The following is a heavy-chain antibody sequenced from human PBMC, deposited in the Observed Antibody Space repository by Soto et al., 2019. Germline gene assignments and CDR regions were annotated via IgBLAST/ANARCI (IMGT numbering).Heavy chain of an antibody. V-gene: IGHV3-30-3*01. CDR1: GFTFSSYA. CDR3: ARGRYSSGATHHRTRYFQH. Sequence: QVQLVESGGGVVQPGRSLRLSCAASGFTFSSYAMHWVRQAPGKGLEWVAVISYDGSNKYYADSVKGRFTISRDNSKNTLYLQRNSLRAEDTAVYYCARGRYSSGATHHRTRYFQHWGQGTLVTVSS. D-gene: IGHD6-19*01. J-gene: IGHJ1*01. CDR2: ISYDGSNK.